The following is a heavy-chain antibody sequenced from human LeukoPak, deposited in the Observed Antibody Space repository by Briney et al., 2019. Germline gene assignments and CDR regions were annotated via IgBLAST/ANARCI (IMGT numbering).Heavy chain of an antibody. CDR1: GFTFSSYS. CDR3: AREATYGGNPPGY. Sequence: GGSLRLSCAASGFTFSSYSMNWVRQAPGRGLEWVSSISSSSSYIYYADSVKGRFTISRDNAKNSLYLQMNSLRAEDTAVYYCAREATYGGNPPGYWGQGTLVTVSS. J-gene: IGHJ4*02. CDR2: ISSSSSYI. D-gene: IGHD4-23*01. V-gene: IGHV3-21*01.